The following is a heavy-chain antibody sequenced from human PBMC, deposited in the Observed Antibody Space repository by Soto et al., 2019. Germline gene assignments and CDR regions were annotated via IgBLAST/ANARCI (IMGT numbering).Heavy chain of an antibody. J-gene: IGHJ6*03. CDR2: INAGNGNT. Sequence: ASVKVSCKASGYTFTSYAMHWVRQAPGQRLEWMGWINAGNGNTKYSQKFQGRVTITRDTSTSTAYMEPRSLRSEDTAVYYCGRAGDVYCSGGSCYAKNYYYYYMDVWGKGTTVTVSS. V-gene: IGHV1-3*01. CDR3: GRAGDVYCSGGSCYAKNYYYYYMDV. CDR1: GYTFTSYA. D-gene: IGHD2-15*01.